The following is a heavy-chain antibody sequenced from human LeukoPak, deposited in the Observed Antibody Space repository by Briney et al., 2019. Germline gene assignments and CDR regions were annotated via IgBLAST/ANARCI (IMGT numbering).Heavy chain of an antibody. CDR1: GGSISSSNW. J-gene: IGHJ4*02. D-gene: IGHD6-13*01. V-gene: IGHV4-4*02. Sequence: PSGTLSLTCAVSGGSISSSNWWSWVRQPPGKGLEWIGEIYHSGSTNYNPSLKSRVTISVDTSKNQFSLKLSSVTAADTAVYYCARGGGQQGENYFDYWGQGTLVTVSS. CDR2: IYHSGST. CDR3: ARGGGQQGENYFDY.